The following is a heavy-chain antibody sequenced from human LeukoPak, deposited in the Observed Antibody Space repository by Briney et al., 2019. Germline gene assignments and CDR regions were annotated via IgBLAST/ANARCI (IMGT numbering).Heavy chain of an antibody. CDR2: ISSSSSYI. V-gene: IGHV3-21*01. J-gene: IGHJ4*02. D-gene: IGHD2-15*01. CDR1: GFTFSSYS. Sequence: GGSLRLSCAASGFTFSSYSMNWVRQAPGKGLEWVSSISSSSSYIYYADSVKGRFTISRDNAKNSLYLQMNSLRAEDTAVYYCASVTLRYCSGGRCYPDYWGQGTLVTVSS. CDR3: ASVTLRYCSGGRCYPDY.